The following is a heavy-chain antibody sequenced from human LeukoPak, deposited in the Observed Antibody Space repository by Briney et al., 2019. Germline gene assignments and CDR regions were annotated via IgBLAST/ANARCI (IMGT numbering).Heavy chain of an antibody. V-gene: IGHV3-30*02. CDR2: IRYDGSNK. CDR3: AKGGSGYFWDWFDP. Sequence: GGSLRLSCAASGFIFSSYGMHWVRQAPGKGLEWVAFIRYDGSNKYYADSMKGRFTISRDNSKNTLYLQMNSLRAEDTAVYYCAKGGSGYFWDWFDPWGQGTLVTVSS. CDR1: GFIFSSYG. J-gene: IGHJ5*02. D-gene: IGHD5-12*01.